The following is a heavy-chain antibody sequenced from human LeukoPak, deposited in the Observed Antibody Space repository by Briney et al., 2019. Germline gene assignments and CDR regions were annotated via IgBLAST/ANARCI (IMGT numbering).Heavy chain of an antibody. J-gene: IGHJ4*02. CDR1: GGSINSGGYY. V-gene: IGHV4-61*08. CDR3: ARTGSTVTMLYPFDH. CDR2: IYYSGST. Sequence: PSETLSLTCSVSGGSINSGGYYWSWIRQHPKGLEWIGFIYYSGSTNYNPSLKSRVSISVDTSKNQFSLKLSSVTAADTAVYYCARTGSTVTMLYPFDHWGQGTLVTVSS. D-gene: IGHD4-17*01.